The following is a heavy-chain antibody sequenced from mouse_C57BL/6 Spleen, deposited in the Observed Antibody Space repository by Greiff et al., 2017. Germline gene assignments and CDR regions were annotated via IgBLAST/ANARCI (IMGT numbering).Heavy chain of an antibody. J-gene: IGHJ1*03. Sequence: VQLQQSGPELVKPGASVKISCKASGYSFTGYYMNWVKQSPEKSLEWIGEINPSTGGTTYNQKFKAKATLTVNKSSSAAYMQLKSLTSEDSAVYYCARSAGMWWYFDVWGTGTTVTVSS. CDR1: GYSFTGYY. V-gene: IGHV1-42*01. CDR3: ARSAGMWWYFDV. D-gene: IGHD6-1*01. CDR2: INPSTGGT.